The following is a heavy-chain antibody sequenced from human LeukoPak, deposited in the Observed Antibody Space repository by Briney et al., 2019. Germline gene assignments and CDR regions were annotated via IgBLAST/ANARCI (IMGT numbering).Heavy chain of an antibody. Sequence: SETLSLTCTVSGGSVSSGSYYWSWIRQPPGKGLEWIGYIYYSGSTNYNPSLKSRVTISVDTSKNQFSLKLSSVTAADTAVYYCARGNYDYVWGSYRPFDYWGQGTLVTVSS. CDR1: GGSVSSGSYY. J-gene: IGHJ4*02. D-gene: IGHD3-16*02. V-gene: IGHV4-61*01. CDR3: ARGNYDYVWGSYRPFDY. CDR2: IYYSGST.